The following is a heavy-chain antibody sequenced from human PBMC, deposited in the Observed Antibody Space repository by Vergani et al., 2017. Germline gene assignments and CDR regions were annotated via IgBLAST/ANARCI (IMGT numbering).Heavy chain of an antibody. J-gene: IGHJ4*02. D-gene: IGHD3-9*01. V-gene: IGHV3-15*01. CDR3: TTPTEWSLRYYLDY. CDR1: GFTFSSAW. CDR2: IRPKTDGETT. Sequence: EVQPVESGGGLVKPGGSLRLPCTTSGFTFSSAWMSWVRQAPGKGLEWVARIRPKTDGETTDYAAPVKGRFTITRNASKNTLYLQMNSLKTEDTVVYYFTTPTEWSLRYYLDYWGQGTLVTVSS.